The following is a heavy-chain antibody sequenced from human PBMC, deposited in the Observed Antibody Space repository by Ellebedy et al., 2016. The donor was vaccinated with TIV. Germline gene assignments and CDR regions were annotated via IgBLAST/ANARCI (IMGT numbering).Heavy chain of an antibody. D-gene: IGHD4/OR15-4a*01. CDR2: ITPTRGDT. CDR3: ARDSGANFLGLSFGL. V-gene: IGHV1-46*01. J-gene: IGHJ2*01. CDR1: GYTFTNYY. Sequence: AASVKVSCKASGYTFTNYYMHWVRQAPGQGLEWMGIITPTRGDTTYAQKFQGRVSMTRDTSTNTVYMYLRSLRSDDTAVYYCARDSGANFLGLSFGLWGRGTLVTVSS.